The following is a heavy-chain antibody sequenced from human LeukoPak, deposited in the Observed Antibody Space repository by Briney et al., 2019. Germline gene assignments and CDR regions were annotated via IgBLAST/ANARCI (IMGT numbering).Heavy chain of an antibody. CDR2: MNPNSGNT. D-gene: IGHD3-3*01. V-gene: IGHV1-8*01. CDR3: AAARSIYYDFWSGYDAFDI. CDR1: GYTFTSYD. Sequence: ASVKVSCKASGYTFTSYDINWVRQATGQGLEWMGWMNPNSGNTGYAQKFQGRVTMTRNTSISTAYMELSSLRSEDTTVYYCAAARSIYYDFWSGYDAFDIWGQGTMVTVSS. J-gene: IGHJ3*02.